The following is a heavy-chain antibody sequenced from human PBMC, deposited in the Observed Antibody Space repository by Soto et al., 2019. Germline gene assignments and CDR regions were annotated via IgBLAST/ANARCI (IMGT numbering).Heavy chain of an antibody. V-gene: IGHV3-23*01. J-gene: IGHJ4*02. CDR3: GKERRGSGWCVCDY. Sequence: GGSLRLSGAASGFTFSSYGMHWVRHPPGKGLGWVSAISGRGNDASYSDSVRCRFTISRDNSRDTLYLQMHSRRADDTAVYYCGKERRGSGWCVCDYWGQGELVTVSS. CDR2: ISGRGNDA. D-gene: IGHD6-19*01. CDR1: GFTFSSYG.